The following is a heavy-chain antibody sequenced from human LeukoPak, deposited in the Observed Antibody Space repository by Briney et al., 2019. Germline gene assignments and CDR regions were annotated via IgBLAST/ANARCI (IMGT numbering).Heavy chain of an antibody. D-gene: IGHD3-3*01. Sequence: SVNVSCQASRYTFPSYEINWVRQATGRELGWMGWMNPSSGNTGYAQKLQGRVTMTRNTSISTAYMELSSLRSEDTAVYYCLRGFDWSGYTYWGQGTLVTVSS. CDR3: LRGFDWSGYTY. CDR1: RYTFPSYE. J-gene: IGHJ4*02. CDR2: MNPSSGNT. V-gene: IGHV1-8*01.